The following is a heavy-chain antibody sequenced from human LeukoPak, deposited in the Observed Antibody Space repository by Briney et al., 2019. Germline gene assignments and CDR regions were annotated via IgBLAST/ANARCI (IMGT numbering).Heavy chain of an antibody. J-gene: IGHJ6*03. V-gene: IGHV4-34*01. D-gene: IGHD3-10*01. Sequence: SETLSLTCAVNGGSFRGYYWIWIRQPPGKGLEWIGEIYHSGSTKYNPSHKSRLTISVDTSKTQFSLTLSSMTAADTAVYYCARGLGANHYCYMDVWGKGTTVTVSS. CDR1: GGSFRGYY. CDR3: ARGLGANHYCYMDV. CDR2: IYHSGST.